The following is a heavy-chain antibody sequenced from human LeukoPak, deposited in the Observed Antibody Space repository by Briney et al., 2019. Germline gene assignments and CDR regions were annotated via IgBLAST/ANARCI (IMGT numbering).Heavy chain of an antibody. CDR3: ARKLPGTVYFDY. Sequence: PGGSLRLSCVASGFTFSSYEMNLVRQAPGKGLEWISFISGSDGTIYYADSVKGRFTISRDNPKNSLFLQMNSLRVEDTAVYFCARKLPGTVYFDYWGQGTLVAVSS. CDR2: ISGSDGTI. V-gene: IGHV3-48*03. D-gene: IGHD1-1*01. CDR1: GFTFSSYE. J-gene: IGHJ4*02.